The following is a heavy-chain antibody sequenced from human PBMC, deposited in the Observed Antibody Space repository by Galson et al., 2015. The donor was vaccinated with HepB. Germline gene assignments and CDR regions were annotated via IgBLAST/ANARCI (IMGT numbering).Heavy chain of an antibody. V-gene: IGHV4-39*01. CDR2: IYHSGRT. D-gene: IGHD6-19*01. J-gene: IGHJ2*01. CDR1: GGSIRSSNSY. CDR3: ARQPYINGWLYWYFDL. Sequence: ETLSLTCTVSGGSIRSSNSYWGWVRQPPGKGLEWIGSIYHSGRTFYNPSLKSRVTISVDASKNQLSLKVRSVTAADTAAHYCARQPYINGWLYWYFDLWGRGTLVSVSS.